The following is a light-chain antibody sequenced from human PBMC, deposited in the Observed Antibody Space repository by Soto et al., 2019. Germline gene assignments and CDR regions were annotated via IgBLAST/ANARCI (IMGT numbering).Light chain of an antibody. Sequence: DIVMTQSPATLSVAPGERVTFSCRASQGVSSNFLAWYQQKPGQAPRLLIYGASNRATGIPDRFSGSGSGTDFTLTISRLEPEDFAVYYCQQYDSSPRTFGQGTKVDI. V-gene: IGKV3-20*01. J-gene: IGKJ1*01. CDR1: QGVSSNF. CDR2: GAS. CDR3: QQYDSSPRT.